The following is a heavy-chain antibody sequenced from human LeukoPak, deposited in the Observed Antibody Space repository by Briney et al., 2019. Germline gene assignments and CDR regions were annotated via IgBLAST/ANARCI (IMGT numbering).Heavy chain of an antibody. J-gene: IGHJ4*02. D-gene: IGHD2-2*01. CDR1: GYSISSGYY. V-gene: IGHV4-38-2*02. Sequence: SETLSLTCTVSGYSISSGYYWGWIRQPPGKGLEWIGSIYHSGSTYYNPPLKSRVTISVDTSKNQFSLKLSSVTAADTAVYYCARTGVVPAPLNYWGQGTLVTVSS. CDR2: IYHSGST. CDR3: ARTGVVPAPLNY.